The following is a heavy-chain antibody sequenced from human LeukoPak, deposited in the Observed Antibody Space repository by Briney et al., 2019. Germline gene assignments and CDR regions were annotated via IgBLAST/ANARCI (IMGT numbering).Heavy chain of an antibody. CDR1: GFTFSSYW. V-gene: IGHV3-74*01. J-gene: IGHJ6*03. D-gene: IGHD6-19*01. CDR3: AREGSDWNYYYYMDV. Sequence: GGSLRLSCAASGFTFSSYWMHWVRQTPGKGLVWVSRIKSDGSTIYADSVKGRFTISRDNAKNSLYLQMNSLRAEDTAVYFCAREGSDWNYYYYMDVWGKGTTVTISS. CDR2: IKSDGST.